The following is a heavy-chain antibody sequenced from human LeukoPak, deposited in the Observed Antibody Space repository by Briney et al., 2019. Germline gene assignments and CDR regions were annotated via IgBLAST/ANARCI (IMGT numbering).Heavy chain of an antibody. CDR3: ARDCSSTSCHDAFDI. Sequence: GGSPRLSRAASGFTFSSYWMSWVRQAPGKGLEWVANIRQDGSEKYYVDSVKGRFTISRDNAKNSLYLQMNSLRAEDTAVYYCARDCSSTSCHDAFDIWGQGTMVTVSS. CDR1: GFTFSSYW. J-gene: IGHJ3*02. D-gene: IGHD2-2*01. V-gene: IGHV3-7*01. CDR2: IRQDGSEK.